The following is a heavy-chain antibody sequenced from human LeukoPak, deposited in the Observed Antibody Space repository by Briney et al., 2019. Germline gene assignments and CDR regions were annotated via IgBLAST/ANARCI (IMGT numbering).Heavy chain of an antibody. V-gene: IGHV4-34*01. CDR3: ARHRYYYDSSGYLYYFDY. CDR2: INHSGST. J-gene: IGHJ4*02. CDR1: GGSFSGYY. D-gene: IGHD3-22*01. Sequence: PSETLSLTCAVYGGSFSGYYWSWIRQPPGKGLEWIGEINHSGSTNYNPSLKSRVTISVDTSKNQFSLKLSSVTAADTAVYYCARHRYYYDSSGYLYYFDYWGQGTLVTVSS.